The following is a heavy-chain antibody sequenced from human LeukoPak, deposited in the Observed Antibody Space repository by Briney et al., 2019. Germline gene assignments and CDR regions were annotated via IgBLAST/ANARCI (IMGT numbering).Heavy chain of an antibody. Sequence: GGSLRLSCAASGFRFTSYWMTWARQAPGKGLEWVGNIGQDGSVKNYADSVKGRFTISRDNAKNSVFLQMNSLRAEDTALYYCTKRVKYGGTWDHFADWGQGTLVTVSS. V-gene: IGHV3-7*03. D-gene: IGHD1-26*01. J-gene: IGHJ4*02. CDR3: TKRVKYGGTWDHFAD. CDR2: IGQDGSVK. CDR1: GFRFTSYW.